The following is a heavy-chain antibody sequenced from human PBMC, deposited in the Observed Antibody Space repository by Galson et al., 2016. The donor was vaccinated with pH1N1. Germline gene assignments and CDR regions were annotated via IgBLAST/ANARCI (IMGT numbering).Heavy chain of an antibody. J-gene: IGHJ3*01. CDR1: GFTFSEYW. D-gene: IGHD1-26*01. Sequence: SLRLSCAASGFTFSEYWMSWVRQAPGKGLEWVANIKQDGSQKYFVDSVKGRFTISRDNAKNSLFLQMNSLRAEDTALYYCVRKVGDFWGQGTMVTVSS. V-gene: IGHV3-7*01. CDR3: VRKVGDF. CDR2: IKQDGSQK.